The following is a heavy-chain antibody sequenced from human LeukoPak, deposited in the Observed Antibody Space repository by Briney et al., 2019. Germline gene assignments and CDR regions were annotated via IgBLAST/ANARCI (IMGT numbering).Heavy chain of an antibody. J-gene: IGHJ4*02. V-gene: IGHV3-33*07. CDR3: AQGHYVGNSEFLDN. D-gene: IGHD4-23*01. CDR1: GFSFTSYG. Sequence: GGSLRLSCAASGFSFTSYGMYWVRQAPGKGLEWVALIYNDGGLPNYLDSVRGRFTISRDNSKNTLYLQMDSLRVEDTAVYYCAQGHYVGNSEFLDNWGQGSLVIVSS. CDR2: IYNDGGLP.